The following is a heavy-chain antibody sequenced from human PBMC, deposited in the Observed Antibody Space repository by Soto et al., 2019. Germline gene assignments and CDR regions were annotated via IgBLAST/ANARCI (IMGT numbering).Heavy chain of an antibody. CDR1: GFSFRSYA. CDR3: AKDSLQRLGGSGPFDY. CDR2: ISPTGGST. V-gene: IGHV3-23*01. Sequence: PGGSLRLSCATSGFSFRSYAMTWLRQAPGKGLEWVSTISPTGGSTYYADSVKGRFTISRDDFKSTLYLHMNSLRAEDTAKYYCAKDSLQRLGGSGPFDYWGQGTLVTVSS. J-gene: IGHJ4*02. D-gene: IGHD6-25*01.